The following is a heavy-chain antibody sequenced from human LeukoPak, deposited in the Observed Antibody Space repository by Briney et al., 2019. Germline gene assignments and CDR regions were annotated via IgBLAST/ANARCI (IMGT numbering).Heavy chain of an antibody. V-gene: IGHV3-21*05. D-gene: IGHD1-1*01. Sequence: GGSLRLFCPASGFTFSSYCMKWVSQARGKGLEWVSYIRSDGSDIYYADSVKGRFTISRDNAKNSLYLQMNSLRAEDTAVYYCARDGGYIRALVDYWGQGTLVTVSS. CDR2: IRSDGSDI. CDR1: GFTFSSYC. CDR3: ARDGGYIRALVDY. J-gene: IGHJ4*02.